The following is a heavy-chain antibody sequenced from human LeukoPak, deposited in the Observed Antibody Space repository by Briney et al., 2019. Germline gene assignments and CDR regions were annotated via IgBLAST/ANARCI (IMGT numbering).Heavy chain of an antibody. CDR1: GYTFTSYY. CDR2: INPSGGST. D-gene: IGHD2-15*01. J-gene: IGHJ6*03. Sequence: ASVKVSCKASGYTFTSYYMHWVRQAPGQGLEWMGIINPSGGSTSYAQKFRGRVTMTRDMSTSTVYMELSSLRSEDTAVYYCARDIGSGAYYYYYYMDVWGKGTTVTVSS. V-gene: IGHV1-46*01. CDR3: ARDIGSGAYYYYYYMDV.